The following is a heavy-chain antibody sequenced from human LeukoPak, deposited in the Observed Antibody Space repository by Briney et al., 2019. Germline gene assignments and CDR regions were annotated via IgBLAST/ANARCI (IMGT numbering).Heavy chain of an antibody. V-gene: IGHV3-9*01. CDR1: GFIFDDYA. CDR3: AKDFCSSTSCYEGLDY. Sequence: GGSLRLSCAASGFIFDDYAMHWVRQAPGKGLEWVSGISWNSGSIGYADSVKGRFTISRDNAKNSLYLQMNSLRAEDTALYYCAKDFCSSTSCYEGLDYWGQGTLVTVSS. D-gene: IGHD2-2*01. J-gene: IGHJ4*02. CDR2: ISWNSGSI.